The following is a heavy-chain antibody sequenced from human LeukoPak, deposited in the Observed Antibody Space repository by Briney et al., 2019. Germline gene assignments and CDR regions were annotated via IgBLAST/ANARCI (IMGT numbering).Heavy chain of an antibody. Sequence: SVKVSCKASGGTFSSYAISWVRQAPGQGLEWMGRIIPILGIANYAQKFQGRVTITADKSTSTAYMELSSLRSEDTAVYYCARDGTYEYGDYVWENWGQGTLVTVSS. CDR1: GGTFSSYA. CDR2: IIPILGIA. J-gene: IGHJ4*02. CDR3: ARDGTYEYGDYVWEN. D-gene: IGHD4-17*01. V-gene: IGHV1-69*04.